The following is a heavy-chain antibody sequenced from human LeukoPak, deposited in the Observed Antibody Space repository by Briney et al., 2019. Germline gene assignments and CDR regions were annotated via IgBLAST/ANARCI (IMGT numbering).Heavy chain of an antibody. J-gene: IGHJ4*02. D-gene: IGHD3-3*01. CDR3: ARARNNYDESGYSALDH. V-gene: IGHV3-33*01. Sequence: GGSLRFSCTASGFSFSSFGMYWVRQAPGKGLEWVASLWYNGINKYYADSVKGRFTISRDNSKNTLYLQVDSLRAEDTAMFYCARARNNYDESGYSALDHWGQGTLVTVPS. CDR1: GFSFSSFG. CDR2: LWYNGINK.